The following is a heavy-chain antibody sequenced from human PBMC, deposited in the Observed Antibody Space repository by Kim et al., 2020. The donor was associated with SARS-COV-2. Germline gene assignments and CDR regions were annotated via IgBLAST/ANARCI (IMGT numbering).Heavy chain of an antibody. V-gene: IGHV4-34*01. D-gene: IGHD5-12*01. J-gene: IGHJ4*02. CDR2: INHSGST. CDR1: GGSFSGYY. CDR3: ARGPGKKEPSGYLFDY. Sequence: SETLSLTCAVYGGSFSGYYWSWIRQPPGKGLEWIGEINHSGSTNYNPSLKSRVTISVDTSKNQFSLKLSSVTAADTAVYYCARGPGKKEPSGYLFDYWGQGTLVTVSS.